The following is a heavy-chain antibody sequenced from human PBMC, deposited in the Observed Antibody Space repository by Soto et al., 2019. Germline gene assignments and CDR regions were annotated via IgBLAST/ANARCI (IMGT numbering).Heavy chain of an antibody. Sequence: PSETLSLTCTVSGGSVSSGAYYWSWIRHHPGKGLEWIGYMYYSGTTYYNPSLKSRVTMSADTSKNQFSLKLNSVTAADTAVYYCARALAVRPTGDLSYFDYWGLGTLVTVSS. J-gene: IGHJ4*02. V-gene: IGHV4-31*03. CDR3: ARALAVRPTGDLSYFDY. CDR2: MYYSGTT. D-gene: IGHD6-6*01. CDR1: GGSVSSGAYY.